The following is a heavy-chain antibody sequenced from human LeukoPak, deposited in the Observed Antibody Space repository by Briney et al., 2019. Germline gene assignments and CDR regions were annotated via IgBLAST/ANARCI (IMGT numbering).Heavy chain of an antibody. Sequence: PSETLSLTCTVSGGSISSSSYYWGWIRQPPGKGLEWIGSIYYSGSTYYNPSLKSRVTISVDTSKNQFSLKLSSVTAADTAVYYCARHGIVVVPASLKILRFLEWLLPAPFDYWAREPWSPSPQ. CDR2: IYYSGST. D-gene: IGHD3-3*01. CDR3: ARHGIVVVPASLKILRFLEWLLPAPFDY. J-gene: IGHJ4*02. CDR1: GGSISSSSYY. V-gene: IGHV4-39*01.